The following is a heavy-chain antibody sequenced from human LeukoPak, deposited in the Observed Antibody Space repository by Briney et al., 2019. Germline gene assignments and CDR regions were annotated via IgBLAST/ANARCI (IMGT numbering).Heavy chain of an antibody. CDR3: AMGLRGRSWNWYFDL. CDR1: GGSISSSSYY. Sequence: SETLSLTCTVSGGSISSSSYYWGWIRQPPGKGLEWIGSIYYSGSTYYNPSLKSRVTISVDTSKNQFSLKLSSVTAADTAVYYCAMGLRGRSWNWYFDLWGRGTLVTVSS. V-gene: IGHV4-39*07. CDR2: IYYSGST. D-gene: IGHD3-10*01. J-gene: IGHJ2*01.